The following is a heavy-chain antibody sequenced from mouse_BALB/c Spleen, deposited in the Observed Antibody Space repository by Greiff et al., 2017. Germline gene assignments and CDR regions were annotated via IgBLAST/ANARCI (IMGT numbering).Heavy chain of an antibody. CDR2: ISSGGSYT. V-gene: IGHV5-6-4*01. D-gene: IGHD3-1*01. J-gene: IGHJ2*01. Sequence: EVQRVESGGGLVKPGGSLKLSCAASGFTFSSYTMSWVRQTPEKRLEWVATISSGGSYTYYPDSVKGRFTISRDNAKNTLYLQMSSLKSEDTAMYYCTTRAYWGQGTTLTVSS. CDR1: GFTFSSYT. CDR3: TTRAY.